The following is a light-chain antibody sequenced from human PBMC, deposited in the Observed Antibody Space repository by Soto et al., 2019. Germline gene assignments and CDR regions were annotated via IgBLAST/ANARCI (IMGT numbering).Light chain of an antibody. CDR3: QQYDTYS. V-gene: IGKV1-5*01. J-gene: IGKJ1*01. Sequence: DIQMTQSPSTLSASVVDRVIITCRASQSISGWLAWYQQKPGKAPKLLIFDAFSLESGVPSRFSGSGSGTEFTLTISSLQPDDFATYYCQQYDTYSFGQGTKVDIK. CDR1: QSISGW. CDR2: DAF.